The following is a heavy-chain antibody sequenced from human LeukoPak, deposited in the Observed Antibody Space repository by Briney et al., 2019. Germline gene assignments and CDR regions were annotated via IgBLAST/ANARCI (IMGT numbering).Heavy chain of an antibody. CDR1: GYTFTSNG. J-gene: IGHJ4*02. CDR2: ISAYNGNT. Sequence: ASVKVSCKASGYTFTSNGISWVRQAPGQGLEWMGWISAYNGNTNYAQKLQGRVTMTTDTSTSTAYMELRSLRSDDTAVYYCARDPENQYYYDSSGYEDYWGQGTLVTVSS. D-gene: IGHD3-22*01. V-gene: IGHV1-18*01. CDR3: ARDPENQYYYDSSGYEDY.